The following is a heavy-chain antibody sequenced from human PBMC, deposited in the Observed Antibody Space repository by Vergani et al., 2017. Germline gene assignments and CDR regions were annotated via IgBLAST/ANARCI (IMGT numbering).Heavy chain of an antibody. CDR2: IYYSGST. Sequence: QVQLQESGPGLVKPSETLSLTCTVSGGSISSYYWSWIRQPPGKGLEWSWYIYYSGSTNYNPSLKSRVTISIDTYKTQFSLKLSSVTAADTALYYCARVERSGWSRGGAFDIWGQGTMVTVSS. D-gene: IGHD6-19*01. J-gene: IGHJ3*02. V-gene: IGHV4-59*01. CDR3: ARVERSGWSRGGAFDI. CDR1: GGSISSYY.